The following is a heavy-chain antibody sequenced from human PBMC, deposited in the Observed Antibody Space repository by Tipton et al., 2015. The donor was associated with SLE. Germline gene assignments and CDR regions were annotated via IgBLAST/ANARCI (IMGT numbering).Heavy chain of an antibody. D-gene: IGHD5-18*01. Sequence: TLSLTCTVSGGSISNYYWNWIRQPPGKGLEWIGYIYYSGSTNYNPSLKSRVTISVDTSKNQFSLKLSSVTAADTAVYYCARWIPLTGINVWGQGATVTVSS. V-gene: IGHV4-59*01. CDR2: IYYSGST. CDR3: ARWIPLTGINV. J-gene: IGHJ6*02. CDR1: GGSISNYY.